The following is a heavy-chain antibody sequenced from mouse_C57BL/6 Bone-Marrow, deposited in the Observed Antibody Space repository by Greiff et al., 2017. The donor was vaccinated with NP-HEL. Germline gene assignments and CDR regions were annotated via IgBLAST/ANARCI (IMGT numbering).Heavy chain of an antibody. J-gene: IGHJ3*01. Sequence: QVQLQQPGAELVKPGASVKVSCKASGYTFTSYWMHWVKQRPGQGLEWIGRIHPSDSDTNYNQKFKGKATLTVDKSSSTAYMQLSSLTSEDSSVYYCAMTGSTMITEAWFAYGGQGTLVTVSA. CDR2: IHPSDSDT. V-gene: IGHV1-74*01. D-gene: IGHD2-4*01. CDR1: GYTFTSYW. CDR3: AMTGSTMITEAWFAY.